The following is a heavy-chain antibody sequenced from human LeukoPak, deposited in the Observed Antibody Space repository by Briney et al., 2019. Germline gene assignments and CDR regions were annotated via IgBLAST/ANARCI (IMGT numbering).Heavy chain of an antibody. CDR1: GFTFDDYA. Sequence: PGRSLRLSCAASGFTFDDYAMHWVRQAPGKGLEWVSGISWNSGSIGYADSVKGRFTISRDNAKNSLYLQMNSLRAEDTALYYCAKVHYLIDYFDYWGQGTLVTVSS. CDR3: AKVHYLIDYFDY. V-gene: IGHV3-9*01. D-gene: IGHD2-8*01. J-gene: IGHJ4*02. CDR2: ISWNSGSI.